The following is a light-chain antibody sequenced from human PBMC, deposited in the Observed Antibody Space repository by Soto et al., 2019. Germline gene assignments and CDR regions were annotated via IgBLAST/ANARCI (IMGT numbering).Light chain of an antibody. CDR1: QSVSNNY. J-gene: IGKJ1*01. Sequence: SPGTLSLSPGERATLSCRASQSVSNNYLAWYQQKPGQAPRLLIYGASKRATGIPDRFSGSGSGAEFTLTISRLEPEDFGVYHCQQYDGSPQTFGQGTKVDIK. CDR2: GAS. V-gene: IGKV3-20*01. CDR3: QQYDGSPQT.